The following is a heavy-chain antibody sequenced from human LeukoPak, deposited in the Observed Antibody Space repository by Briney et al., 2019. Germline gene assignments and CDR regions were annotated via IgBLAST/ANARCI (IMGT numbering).Heavy chain of an antibody. CDR1: GGSISSSSYY. V-gene: IGHV4-39*01. D-gene: IGHD3-16*02. J-gene: IGHJ3*02. CDR2: IYYSGST. Sequence: ASETLSLTCTVSGGSISSSSYYWGWIRQPPGKGLEWIGSIYYSGSTYYNPSLKSRVTISVDTSKNQFSLKLSSVTAADTAVYYCAGPTSIMITFGGVIAPDAFDIWGQGTMVTVSS. CDR3: AGPTSIMITFGGVIAPDAFDI.